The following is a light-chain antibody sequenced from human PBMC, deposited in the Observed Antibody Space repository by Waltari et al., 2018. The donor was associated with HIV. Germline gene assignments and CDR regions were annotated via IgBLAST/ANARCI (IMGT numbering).Light chain of an antibody. CDR3: QQRSNWPGT. CDR2: DAS. Sequence: EIVLTQSPGTLSLSPGERATLSCRADQSVSSNYLAWYQQKPGQTPRLLIYDASNRATGIPARFSGSGSGTDFTLTISTLEPEDFAVYYCQQRSNWPGTFGQGTTLEIK. CDR1: QSVSSNY. V-gene: IGKV3D-20*02. J-gene: IGKJ2*02.